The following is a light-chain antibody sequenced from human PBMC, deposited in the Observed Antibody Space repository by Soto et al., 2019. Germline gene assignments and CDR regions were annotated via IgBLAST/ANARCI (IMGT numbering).Light chain of an antibody. CDR3: QQYYDNPRT. V-gene: IGKV4-1*01. Sequence: DIVMPQSPLSLPVTPGEPSSISCRSSQSLLHSNGYNYLAWYQQKAGQPPKLLIHWASTRESGVPDRFSGSGSGTDFTLTISSLQAEDVAVYYCQQYYDNPRTFGQGTKVDIK. CDR1: QSLLHSNGYNY. J-gene: IGKJ1*01. CDR2: WAS.